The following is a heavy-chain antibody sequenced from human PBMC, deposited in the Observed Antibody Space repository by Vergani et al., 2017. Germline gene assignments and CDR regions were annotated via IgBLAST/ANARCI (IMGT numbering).Heavy chain of an antibody. V-gene: IGHV3-23*01. CDR2: ISGSGGST. D-gene: IGHD2-15*01. J-gene: IGHJ6*03. Sequence: EVQLLESGGGLVQPGGSLRLSCAASGFTFSSYAMSWVRQAPGKGLEWVSAISGSGGSTYYADSVKGRFTISRDNSKNTLYLQMNSLRAEDTAVYYCAKWAYCSGGSCYFPYYYYMDVWGKGTTVTVSS. CDR1: GFTFSSYA. CDR3: AKWAYCSGGSCYFPYYYYMDV.